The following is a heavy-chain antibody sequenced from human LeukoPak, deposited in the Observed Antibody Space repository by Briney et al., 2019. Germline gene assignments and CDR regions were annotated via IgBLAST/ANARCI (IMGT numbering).Heavy chain of an antibody. CDR1: GYTFTGYY. J-gene: IGHJ4*02. V-gene: IGHV1-2*06. CDR3: ARDRDILTGSGYYFDY. CDR2: INPNSGGT. Sequence: ASVKVSCKASGYTFTGYYMHWVRQAPGQGLEWMGRINPNSGGTNYAQKFQGRVTMTRDTPISTAYMELSRLRSDDTAVYYCARDRDILTGSGYYFDYWGQGTLVTVSS. D-gene: IGHD3-9*01.